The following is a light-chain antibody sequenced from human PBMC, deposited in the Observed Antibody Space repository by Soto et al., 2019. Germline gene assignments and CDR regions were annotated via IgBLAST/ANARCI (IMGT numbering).Light chain of an antibody. CDR2: DAS. Sequence: EIVLTQSPGTLSLSPGERATLSCRASQSVSSSYLAWYQQKPGQAPRLLIYDASSRATGIPDRFSGSGSGTDFTLTISRLEPEDSAVYYCQQYGSSPYTFGQATTLEIK. J-gene: IGKJ2*01. V-gene: IGKV3-20*01. CDR1: QSVSSSY. CDR3: QQYGSSPYT.